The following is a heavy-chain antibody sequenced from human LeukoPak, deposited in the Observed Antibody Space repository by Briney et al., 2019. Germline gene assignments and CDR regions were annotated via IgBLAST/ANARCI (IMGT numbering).Heavy chain of an antibody. Sequence: GGSLRLSCAASGFTFSSYAMSWVRQAPGKGLEWVAVISYDGSNKYYADSVKGRFTISRDNSKNTLYLQMNSLRAEDTAVYYCAKVANGYSYYFDYWGQGTLVTVSS. CDR2: ISYDGSNK. D-gene: IGHD5-18*01. CDR3: AKVANGYSYYFDY. J-gene: IGHJ4*02. CDR1: GFTFSSYA. V-gene: IGHV3-30*18.